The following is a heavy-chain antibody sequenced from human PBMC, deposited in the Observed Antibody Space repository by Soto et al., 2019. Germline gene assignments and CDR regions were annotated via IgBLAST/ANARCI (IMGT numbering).Heavy chain of an antibody. V-gene: IGHV2-70*01. Sequence: PPGKALEWLALIDWDDDKFYVTSLKTRLTISRDTSKNQVVLTMTNMDPLDTATYYCARNFYDTGNHYARIDYWGPGTLVTVSS. CDR3: ARNFYDTGNHYARIDY. J-gene: IGHJ4*02. CDR2: IDWDDDK. D-gene: IGHD3-22*01.